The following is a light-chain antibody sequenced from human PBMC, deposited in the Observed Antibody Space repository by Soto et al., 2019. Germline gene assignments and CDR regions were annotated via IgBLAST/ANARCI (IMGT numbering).Light chain of an antibody. J-gene: IGKJ4*01. CDR2: AAS. CDR3: QKYNSALST. CDR1: QGISNY. V-gene: IGKV1-27*01. Sequence: DIQVTQSPSSLSSSVGDRVTITCRASQGISNYLAWYQQKPGKVPKLLIYAASTLQSGSPSRFSGSGSGKDFTLTISSLQPEDVGTDYCQKYNSALSTFGGGTKVEIK.